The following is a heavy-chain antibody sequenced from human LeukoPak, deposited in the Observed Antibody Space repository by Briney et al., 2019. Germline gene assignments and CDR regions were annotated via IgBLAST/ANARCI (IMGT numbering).Heavy chain of an antibody. CDR3: AREEITIFGVVILPGLNWFDP. V-gene: IGHV4-39*07. CDR1: GGSISSSSYY. D-gene: IGHD3-3*01. Sequence: SETLSLTCTVSGGSISSSSYYWGWIRQPPGKGLEWIGSIYYSGSTYYNPSLKSRVTISVDTSKNQFSLKLSSVTAADTAVYYCAREEITIFGVVILPGLNWFDPWGQGTLVTVSS. J-gene: IGHJ5*02. CDR2: IYYSGST.